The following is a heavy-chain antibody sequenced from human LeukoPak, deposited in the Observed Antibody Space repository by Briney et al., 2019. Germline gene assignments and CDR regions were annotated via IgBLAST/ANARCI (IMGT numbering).Heavy chain of an antibody. D-gene: IGHD6-13*01. Sequence: GRSLRPSCAASGFTFSRYWIHSVRQPPGNGLVWVLRINTDGGTTNYADSVEGRFTISRDNAKSTLYLQMNSLRAEDTAVYYCARGTIVPAGTDYSGQGTLVTVSS. CDR2: INTDGGTT. J-gene: IGHJ4*02. CDR1: GFTFSRYW. CDR3: ARGTIVPAGTDY. V-gene: IGHV3-74*01.